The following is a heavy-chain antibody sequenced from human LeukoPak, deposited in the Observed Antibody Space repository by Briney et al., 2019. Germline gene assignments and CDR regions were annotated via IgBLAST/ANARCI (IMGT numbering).Heavy chain of an antibody. D-gene: IGHD3-22*01. J-gene: IGHJ4*02. V-gene: IGHV1-2*04. Sequence: ASVKVSCKASGYTFTGYYMHWVRQAPGQGLEWMGWINPNSGGTNYAQKFQGWVTMTRDTSISTAYMELSRLRSDDTAVYYCARGLIWSSGYWFDYWGQGTLVTVSS. CDR3: ARGLIWSSGYWFDY. CDR2: INPNSGGT. CDR1: GYTFTGYY.